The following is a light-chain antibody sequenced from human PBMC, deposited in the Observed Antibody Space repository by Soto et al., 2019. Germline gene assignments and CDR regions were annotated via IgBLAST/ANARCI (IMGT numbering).Light chain of an antibody. Sequence: QSVLTQPASVSGSPGQSIAISCIGTSSDVGAYNYVSWYQQHPGKAPKLVIYDVNNRPSGVSNRFSGSKSGNTASLTISGLQAEDEADYYCGLYTTSGSVVFGGGTKLTVL. J-gene: IGLJ2*01. CDR3: GLYTTSGSVV. V-gene: IGLV2-14*03. CDR1: SSDVGAYNY. CDR2: DVN.